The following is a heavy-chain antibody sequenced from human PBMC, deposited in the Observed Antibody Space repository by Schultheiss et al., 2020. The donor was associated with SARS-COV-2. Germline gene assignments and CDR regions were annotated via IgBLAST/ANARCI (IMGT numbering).Heavy chain of an antibody. Sequence: GGSLRLSCAASGITFSNAWMSWVRQAPGKGLEWVANIKQDGSDKYYVDSVKGRVAISRDNAKNSLYLQMNSLRAGDTAVYYCARGGAPLSYYYYYYMDVWGKGTTVTVSS. CDR3: ARGGAPLSYYYYYYMDV. J-gene: IGHJ6*03. V-gene: IGHV3-7*02. CDR1: GITFSNAW. CDR2: IKQDGSDK.